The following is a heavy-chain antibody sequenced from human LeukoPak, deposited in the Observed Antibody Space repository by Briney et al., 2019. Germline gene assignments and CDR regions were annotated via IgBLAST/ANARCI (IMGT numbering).Heavy chain of an antibody. J-gene: IGHJ6*03. D-gene: IGHD3-3*01. CDR2: ISPYNGDR. CDR1: GYTFTNYA. CDR3: ARDSEGLISDYYYMDV. V-gene: IGHV1-18*01. Sequence: ASVKVSCKASGYTFTNYAITWVRQAPGQGPEWMGWISPYNGDRRDALKFQDRVTMTTDTSTTTAYMELRSLRSDDTAVYYCARDSEGLISDYYYMDVWGKGTTVTISS.